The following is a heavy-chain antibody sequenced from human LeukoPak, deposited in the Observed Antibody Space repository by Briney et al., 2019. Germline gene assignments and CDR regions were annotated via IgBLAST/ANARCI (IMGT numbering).Heavy chain of an antibody. CDR1: GGSISSYY. Sequence: SETLSLTCTVSGGSISSYYWSWIRQPPGKGLEWVGYIYNSGSTNYNPSLKSRVTISVDTSKNQFSLRLTSVTAADTALYYCARDSGYGGNYHWGQGTLVTVSS. J-gene: IGHJ5*02. D-gene: IGHD4-23*01. CDR2: IYNSGST. V-gene: IGHV4-59*01. CDR3: ARDSGYGGNYH.